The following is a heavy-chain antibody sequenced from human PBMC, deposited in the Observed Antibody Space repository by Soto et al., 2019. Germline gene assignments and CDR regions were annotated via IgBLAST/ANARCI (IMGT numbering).Heavy chain of an antibody. J-gene: IGHJ5*02. CDR2: IIPILGTT. CDR1: GGTFSNST. D-gene: IGHD6-13*01. V-gene: IGHV1-69*13. CDR3: ANVEGRSWYFCLDP. Sequence: SVKAACKAAGGTFSNSTISWVLQPPGQELEWMGGIIPILGTTNYAQKFRGRMTMTAEECTGTAYMERSRLISEDTAECYWANVEGRSWYFCLDPWG.